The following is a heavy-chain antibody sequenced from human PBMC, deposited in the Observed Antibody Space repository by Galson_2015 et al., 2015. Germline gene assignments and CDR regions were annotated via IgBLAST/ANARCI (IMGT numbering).Heavy chain of an antibody. V-gene: IGHV3-21*01. CDR3: ARGEWLLFFPLDY. J-gene: IGHJ4*02. Sequence: GKGLEWVSSISSSSSYIYYADSVKGRFTISRDNAKNSLYLQMNSLRAEDTAVYYCARGEWLLFFPLDYWGQGTLVTVSS. CDR2: ISSSSSYI. D-gene: IGHD3-3*01.